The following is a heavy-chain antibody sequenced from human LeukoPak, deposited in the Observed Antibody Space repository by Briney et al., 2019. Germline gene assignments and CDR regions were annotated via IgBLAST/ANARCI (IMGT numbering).Heavy chain of an antibody. CDR1: GFTFDDYG. J-gene: IGHJ4*02. V-gene: IGHV3-20*04. D-gene: IGHD5-18*01. CDR2: ISWSGGST. CDR3: ARDQTAMVVEGYFDY. Sequence: GGSLRLSCAASGFTFDDYGMNWVRQAPGKRLEWVSGISWSGGSTNYANSVKGRFTISRDNAKNALYLQMSSLRAEDTAVYYCARDQTAMVVEGYFDYWGQGTLVTVSS.